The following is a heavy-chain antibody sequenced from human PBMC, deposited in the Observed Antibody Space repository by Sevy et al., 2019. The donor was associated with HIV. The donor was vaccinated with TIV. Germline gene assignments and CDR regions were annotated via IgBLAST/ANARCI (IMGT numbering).Heavy chain of an antibody. D-gene: IGHD3-10*01. Sequence: GGSLRLSCAASGFTFDEYAMFWVRQVPGKGLEWVSGITWSSNSIDYGATVNGRFTISRDNAKNSLYLQMNSLRVEDTAFYYCVKGTMEAIMDLYDPLDIWGQGTMVTVSS. CDR2: ITWSSNSI. J-gene: IGHJ3*02. V-gene: IGHV3-9*01. CDR1: GFTFDEYA. CDR3: VKGTMEAIMDLYDPLDI.